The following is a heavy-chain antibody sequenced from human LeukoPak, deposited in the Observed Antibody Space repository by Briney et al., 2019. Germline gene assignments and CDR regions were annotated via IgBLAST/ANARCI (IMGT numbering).Heavy chain of an antibody. Sequence: GGSLRVSCVASGFTFRSYEMNWVRQAPGKGLEWVSYISRSGTTIYYADSVKGRFTISRDSSKNSLYLQMNSLRAEDTAVYFCARDPGGAGGPFDYWGQGTLVTVSS. V-gene: IGHV3-48*03. J-gene: IGHJ4*02. CDR2: ISRSGTTI. CDR1: GFTFRSYE. D-gene: IGHD3-10*01. CDR3: ARDPGGAGGPFDY.